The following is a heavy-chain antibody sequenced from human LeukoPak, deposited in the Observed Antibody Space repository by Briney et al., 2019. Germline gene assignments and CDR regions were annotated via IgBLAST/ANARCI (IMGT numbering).Heavy chain of an antibody. V-gene: IGHV4-34*01. J-gene: IGHJ4*02. CDR3: ARAGVSMVRIDY. D-gene: IGHD3-10*01. Sequence: SETLSLTCAVYGGSFSGYYWSWIRQPPGKGLEWIGEINHSGSTNYNPSLKSRVTISVDTSKNQFSLKLSSVTAADTAVYYCARAGVSMVRIDYWGQGTLVTVSS. CDR1: GGSFSGYY. CDR2: INHSGST.